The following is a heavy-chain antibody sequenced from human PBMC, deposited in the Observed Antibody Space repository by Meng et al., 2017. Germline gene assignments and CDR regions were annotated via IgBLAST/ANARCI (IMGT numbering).Heavy chain of an antibody. CDR1: GFTVSSNY. CDR3: ARAAVAEAVAFDI. CDR2: IYSGGST. J-gene: IGHJ3*02. Sequence: GESLKISCAASGFTVSSNYMSWVRQAPGKGLEWVSVIYSGGSTYYADSVKGRFTISRDNSKNTLYLQMNSLRAEDTAVYYCARAAVAEAVAFDIWGQGTMVTVSS. D-gene: IGHD6-19*01. V-gene: IGHV3-53*01.